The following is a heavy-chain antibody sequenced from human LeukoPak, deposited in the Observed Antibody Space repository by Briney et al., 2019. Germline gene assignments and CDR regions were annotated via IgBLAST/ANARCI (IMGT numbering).Heavy chain of an antibody. CDR1: GGSISSGTYY. CDR2: IYHSGSD. CDR3: ARRLELSGYDYTFDY. J-gene: IGHJ4*02. V-gene: IGHV4-39*01. D-gene: IGHD3-22*01. Sequence: SETLSLTCTVSGGSISSGTYYWAWIRQPPGTGLEWIGDIYHSGSDYSNPSLKSRVTISVDTSKNQFSLKLSSVTAADTAVYYCARRLELSGYDYTFDYWGQGTLVTVSS.